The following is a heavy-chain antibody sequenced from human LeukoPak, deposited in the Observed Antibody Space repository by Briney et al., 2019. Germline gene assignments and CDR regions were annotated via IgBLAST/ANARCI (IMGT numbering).Heavy chain of an antibody. CDR3: ARHKLHRWYYYYMDV. V-gene: IGHV4-59*08. J-gene: IGHJ6*03. CDR2: IYYSGST. CDR1: GGSISSYY. Sequence: SETLSLTRTVSGGSISSYYWSWVRQPPGKGLEWIGYIYYSGSTNYNPSLKSRVTISVDTSKNQFSLKLSSVTAADTAVYYCARHKLHRWYYYYMDVWGKGTTVTVSS. D-gene: IGHD1-26*01.